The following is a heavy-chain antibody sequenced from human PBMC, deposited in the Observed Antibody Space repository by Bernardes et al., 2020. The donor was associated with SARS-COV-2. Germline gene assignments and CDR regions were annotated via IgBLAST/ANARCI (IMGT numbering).Heavy chain of an antibody. V-gene: IGHV2-5*02. J-gene: IGHJ2*01. Sequence: SGPTLVKPTQTLTLTCTFSGFSLTTSGVGVGWIRQPPGKALEWLALIYWDDDKRYSPSLKTRLTITKDTPKNQVDLTMTNMDPVDTATYYCVHSSQYGSGSYYENGYFALWGRGTLVTVSS. CDR2: IYWDDDK. D-gene: IGHD3-10*01. CDR3: VHSSQYGSGSYYENGYFAL. CDR1: GFSLTTSGVG.